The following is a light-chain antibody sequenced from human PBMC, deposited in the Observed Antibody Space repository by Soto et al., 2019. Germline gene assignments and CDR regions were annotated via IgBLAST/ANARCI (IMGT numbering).Light chain of an antibody. CDR1: QSVSNNY. CDR2: GAS. J-gene: IGKJ1*01. CDR3: QQYGSSPTWT. Sequence: VLKKSAGTLSLSKGERATLSCRASQSVSNNYLAWYQQKPGQAPRLLIYGASTRATGIPDRFSGSGSGTDFTLTISRLEPEDSAVYYCQQYGSSPTWTFGQGT. V-gene: IGKV3-20*01.